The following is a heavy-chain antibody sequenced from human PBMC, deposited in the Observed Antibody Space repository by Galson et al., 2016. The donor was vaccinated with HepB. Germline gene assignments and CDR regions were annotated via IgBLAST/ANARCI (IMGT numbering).Heavy chain of an antibody. CDR1: GFTFSTYG. Sequence: SLRLSCAASGFTFSTYGIHWVRQAPRKGLEWVAVIRYDGRNKYYGDSVKGRFTISRDNSKNTVYLQMNSLRAEDTAVYYCARGFAVPGRIDYWGQGTLVTVSS. J-gene: IGHJ4*02. D-gene: IGHD2-2*01. CDR3: ARGFAVPGRIDY. CDR2: IRYDGRNK. V-gene: IGHV3-33*01.